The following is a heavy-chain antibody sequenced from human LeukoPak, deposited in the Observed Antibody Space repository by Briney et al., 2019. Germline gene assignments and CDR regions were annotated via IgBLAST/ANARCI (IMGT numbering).Heavy chain of an antibody. V-gene: IGHV3-48*02. D-gene: IGHD4-23*01. J-gene: IGHJ4*02. Sequence: GGSLRLSCAASGFTLSTYNMNWISQAPGKGLEWVSYISSSGTIYYADSVKGRFTVSRDNAKRSLYLQMNSLRDEDTAVYYCARDSPTTVVAPDYWGQGTLVTVSS. CDR3: ARDSPTTVVAPDY. CDR2: ISSSGTI. CDR1: GFTLSTYN.